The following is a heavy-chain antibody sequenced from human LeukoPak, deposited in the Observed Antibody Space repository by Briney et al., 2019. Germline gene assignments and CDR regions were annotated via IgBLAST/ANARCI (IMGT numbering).Heavy chain of an antibody. CDR2: ISSSSSTI. V-gene: IGHV3-48*01. Sequence: GGSLRLSCAASGFTFSSYSMNWVRQAPGKGLEWVSYISSSSSTIYYADSVKGRFTISRDNAKNSLYLQMNSLRAEDTAVYYCASRGIAVAGTKLSPDYWGQGTLVTVS. D-gene: IGHD6-19*01. CDR1: GFTFSSYS. J-gene: IGHJ4*02. CDR3: ASRGIAVAGTKLSPDY.